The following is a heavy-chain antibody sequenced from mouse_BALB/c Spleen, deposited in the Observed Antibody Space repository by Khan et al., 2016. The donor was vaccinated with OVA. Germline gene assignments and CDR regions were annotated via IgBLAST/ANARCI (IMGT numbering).Heavy chain of an antibody. CDR1: GYTFTNYG. CDR3: ARSNSYWYFDV. D-gene: IGHD4-1*02. CDR2: INTYTGEP. J-gene: IGHJ1*01. V-gene: IGHV9-3-1*01. Sequence: QIQLVQSGPELKKPGETVKISCKASGYTFTNYGMNWVKQAPGKGLKWMGWINTYTGEPTYADDFKGRFALSLETSASTAYLQLNNLNNEDTATXLCARSNSYWYFDVWGAGTTVTVSS.